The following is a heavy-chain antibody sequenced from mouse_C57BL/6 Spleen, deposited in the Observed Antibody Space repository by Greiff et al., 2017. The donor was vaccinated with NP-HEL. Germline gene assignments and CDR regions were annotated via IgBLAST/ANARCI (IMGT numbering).Heavy chain of an antibody. CDR1: GFTFSDYY. V-gene: IGHV5-16*01. D-gene: IGHD2-3*01. CDR3: ARDHDGYSYYFDY. Sequence: EVKVVESEGGLVQPGSSMKLSCTASGFTFSDYYMAWVRQVPEKGLEWVANINYDGSSTYYLDSLKSRFIISRDNAKNILYLQMSSLKSEDTATYYCARDHDGYSYYFDYWGQGTTLTVSS. CDR2: INYDGSST. J-gene: IGHJ2*01.